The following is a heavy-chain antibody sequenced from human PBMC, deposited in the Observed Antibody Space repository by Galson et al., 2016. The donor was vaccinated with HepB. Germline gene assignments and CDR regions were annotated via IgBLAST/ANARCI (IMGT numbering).Heavy chain of an antibody. V-gene: IGHV1-69*02. D-gene: IGHD6-19*01. J-gene: IGHJ3*02. CDR3: AKPSSGWANDAFDI. CDR1: GGTFTTYP. CDR2: IIPLLGIP. Sequence: SGGTFTTYPITWVRQAPGQGPECLGRIIPLLGIPKYAQKFQGRLTITADKSTSTTYMELTSLRSEDTAVYYCAKPSSGWANDAFDIWGQGTMVTFSS.